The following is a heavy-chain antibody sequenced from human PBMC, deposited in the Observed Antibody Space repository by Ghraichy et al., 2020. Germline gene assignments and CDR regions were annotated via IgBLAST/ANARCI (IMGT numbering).Heavy chain of an antibody. CDR1: GGSFTSSSHY. CDR3: TRLDIGTTSSA. D-gene: IGHD1-7*01. J-gene: IGHJ3*01. Sequence: SQTRSLTCTVSGGSFTSSSHYWGWIRQPPGKGLEYIGSINHIGSTFYNSSMRGRVTISVDTFENQLSLKMTSVTAADTAVYYCTRLDIGTTSSAWGHGTMVTVSS. CDR2: INHIGST. V-gene: IGHV4-39*01.